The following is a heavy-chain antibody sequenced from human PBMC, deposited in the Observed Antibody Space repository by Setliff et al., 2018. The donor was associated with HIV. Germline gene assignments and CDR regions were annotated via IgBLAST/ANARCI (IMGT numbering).Heavy chain of an antibody. CDR3: ARHAYYYDSRLDY. CDR2: MYYSGNT. CDR1: GVSISTSGYF. Sequence: SETLSLTCTVSGVSISTSGYFWGWIRQSPGKGLEWIGTMYYSGNTYYSPSLRSRVTISVHTSKNQFSLNLSSLTVADTAVYYCARHAYYYDSRLDYWGQGSLVTVSS. D-gene: IGHD3-22*01. V-gene: IGHV4-39*01. J-gene: IGHJ4*02.